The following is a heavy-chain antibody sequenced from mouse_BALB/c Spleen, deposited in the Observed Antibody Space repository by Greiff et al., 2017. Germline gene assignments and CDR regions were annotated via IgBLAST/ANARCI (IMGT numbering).Heavy chain of an antibody. CDR2: ISDGGSYT. V-gene: IGHV5-4*02. J-gene: IGHJ3*01. D-gene: IGHD2-1*01. CDR3: ARDGGNYGNYGWFAY. CDR1: GFTFSDYY. Sequence: EVQLVESGGGLVKPGGSLKLSCAASGFTFSDYYMYWVRQTPEKRLEWVATISDGGSYTYYPDSVKGRFTISRDNAKNNLYLQMSSLKSEDTAMYYCARDGGNYGNYGWFAYWGQGTLVTVSA.